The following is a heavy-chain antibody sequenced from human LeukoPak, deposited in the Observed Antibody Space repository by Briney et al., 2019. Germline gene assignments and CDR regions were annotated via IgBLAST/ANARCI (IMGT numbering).Heavy chain of an antibody. Sequence: ASVKVSCKASGYTFTSYGMSWVRQAPGQGLEWMGWISAYNGNTNYAQKLQGRVTMTTDTSTSTAYMELRSLRSDDTAVYYCARSPVRYGDYEWFDPWGQGTLVTVSS. CDR2: ISAYNGNT. CDR1: GYTFTSYG. CDR3: ARSPVRYGDYEWFDP. J-gene: IGHJ5*02. D-gene: IGHD4-17*01. V-gene: IGHV1-18*01.